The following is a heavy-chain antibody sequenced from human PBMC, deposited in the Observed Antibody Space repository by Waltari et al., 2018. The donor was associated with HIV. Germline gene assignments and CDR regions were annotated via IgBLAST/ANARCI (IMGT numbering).Heavy chain of an antibody. CDR2: INSDGSNT. D-gene: IGHD5-18*01. Sequence: EVQLVESGGGLVQPGGSLRLSCAASGFTFSNYWMPWVHQAPGKGLVWVSRINSDGSNTNYADSVKGRFTISRDNAKKTLSLQMNGLGAEDTAVYYCARGYSSNYRIDYWGQGTEVIVSS. CDR1: GFTFSNYW. V-gene: IGHV3-74*01. CDR3: ARGYSSNYRIDY. J-gene: IGHJ4*02.